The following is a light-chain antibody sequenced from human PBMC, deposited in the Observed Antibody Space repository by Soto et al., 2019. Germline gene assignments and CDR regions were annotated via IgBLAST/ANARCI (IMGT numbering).Light chain of an antibody. CDR2: MAS. CDR3: QQYNSLSSVS. CDR1: QSITNW. Sequence: DIQLTQSPSTLSASVGDRVTITCRASQSITNWLALYQQKPGKAPKVLIHMASSLKSGVPSRFSGSGSGTEFTLTITSLQPDDSATYYCQQYNSLSSVSFGGGTKVEI. V-gene: IGKV1-5*03. J-gene: IGKJ4*01.